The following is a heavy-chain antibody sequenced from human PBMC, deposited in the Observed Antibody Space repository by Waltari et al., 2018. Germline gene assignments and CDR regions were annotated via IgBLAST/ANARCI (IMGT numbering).Heavy chain of an antibody. CDR1: GFPFSNYA. Sequence: EVQLLESGGGLVQPGGSLRLSCAASGFPFSNYAMTWVRQAPGKGLVWVSGITSSGGSTYYAASVKGRFTISRDSSRNTLHLQMNSLRAEDTAIYYCTKWLTAAGTGWFDCWGQGTLVTVSS. D-gene: IGHD6-13*01. CDR3: TKWLTAAGTGWFDC. J-gene: IGHJ4*02. CDR2: ITSSGGST. V-gene: IGHV3-23*01.